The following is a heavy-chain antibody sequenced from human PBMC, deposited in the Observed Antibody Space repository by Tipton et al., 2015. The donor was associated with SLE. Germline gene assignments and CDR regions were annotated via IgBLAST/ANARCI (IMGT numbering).Heavy chain of an antibody. CDR2: ISWNGGST. CDR3: ARGSVTAPRCAFDT. D-gene: IGHD2-21*02. CDR1: GFDFDDFG. J-gene: IGHJ3*02. V-gene: IGHV3-20*04. Sequence: SLRLSCAAAGFDFDDFGMGWVPQVPGEGLEWVSSISWNGGSTRYADSVKGRFTLSRDNTKNTLYLQMNSLRAEDTSVYYCARGSVTAPRCAFDTWGPGTMATVS.